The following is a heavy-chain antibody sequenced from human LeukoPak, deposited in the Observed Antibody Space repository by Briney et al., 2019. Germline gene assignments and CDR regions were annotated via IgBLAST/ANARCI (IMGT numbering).Heavy chain of an antibody. CDR2: IKQDGSEK. CDR3: ARVRIQLYDAFDI. V-gene: IGHV3-7*04. Sequence: PGGSLRPACAASGFTFSSYWMSWVRQAPGKGLEWVANIKQDGSEKYYVDSVKGRFTISRDNAKNSLYLQMNSLRAEDTAVYYCARVRIQLYDAFDIWGQGTMVTVSS. D-gene: IGHD5-18*01. CDR1: GFTFSSYW. J-gene: IGHJ3*02.